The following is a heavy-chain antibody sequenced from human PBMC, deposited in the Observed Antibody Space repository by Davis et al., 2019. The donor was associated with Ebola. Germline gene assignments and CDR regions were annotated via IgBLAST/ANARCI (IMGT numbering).Heavy chain of an antibody. CDR2: IYYSGST. CDR3: ARQEDAFDI. J-gene: IGHJ3*02. Sequence: GSLRLSCTVSGGSISSYYWSWIRQPPGKGLEWIGYIYYSGSTNYNPYLKSRVTISVDTSKNHFSLKLSSVTAADTAVYYCARQEDAFDIWGQGTMVTVSS. V-gene: IGHV4-59*08. CDR1: GGSISSYY.